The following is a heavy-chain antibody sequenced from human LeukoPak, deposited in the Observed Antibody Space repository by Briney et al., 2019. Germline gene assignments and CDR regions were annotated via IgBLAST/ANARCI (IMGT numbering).Heavy chain of an antibody. Sequence: SETLSLTCTVSGGSISSYYWNWTRQPPGKGLEWIAYMFYNVSTNYSPSLKSRVTISVDTSKNQFSLKLISVTAADTAVYYCARDQSVRLLQTSSTYFKHVFAIWGQGSMVTVSS. V-gene: IGHV4-59*12. D-gene: IGHD6-13*01. J-gene: IGHJ3*02. CDR1: GGSISSYY. CDR2: MFYNVST. CDR3: ARDQSVRLLQTSSTYFKHVFAI.